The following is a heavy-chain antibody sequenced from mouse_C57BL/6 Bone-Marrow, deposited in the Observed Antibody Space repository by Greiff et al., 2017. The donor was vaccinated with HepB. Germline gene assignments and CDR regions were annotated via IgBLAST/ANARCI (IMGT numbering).Heavy chain of an antibody. CDR3: ARSRFDY. CDR2: IYPGDGDT. CDR1: GYAFSSSW. V-gene: IGHV1-82*01. J-gene: IGHJ2*01. Sequence: VKLMESGPELVKPGASVKISCKASGYAFSSSWMNWVKQRPGKGLEWIGRIYPGDGDTNYNGKFKGKATLTADKSSSTAYMQLSSLTSEDSAVYFCARSRFDYWGQGTTLTVSS.